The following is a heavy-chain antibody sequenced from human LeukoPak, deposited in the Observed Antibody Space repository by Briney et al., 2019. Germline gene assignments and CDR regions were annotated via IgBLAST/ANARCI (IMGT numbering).Heavy chain of an antibody. CDR1: GGTFSSYA. J-gene: IGHJ3*02. CDR3: ATPSEWLLGAFDI. Sequence: SVKVSCKASGGTFSSYAISWVRQAPGQGLEWMGGIIPIFGTANYAQKFQGRVTMTEDTSTDTAYMELSSLRSEDTAVYYCATPSEWLLGAFDIWGQGTMVTVSS. V-gene: IGHV1-69*06. CDR2: IIPIFGTA. D-gene: IGHD3-3*01.